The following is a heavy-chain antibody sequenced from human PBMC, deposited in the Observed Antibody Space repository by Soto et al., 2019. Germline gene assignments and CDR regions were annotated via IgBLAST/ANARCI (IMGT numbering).Heavy chain of an antibody. CDR1: GGSISSYY. V-gene: IGHV4-59*01. CDR3: ARDTSKGSSSVGRLFYSHGMDV. D-gene: IGHD6-6*01. Sequence: KQSPTLSLTCTVSGGSISSYYWSWIRQPPGKGLEWIGYIYYSGSTNYNPSLKSRVTISVDTSKNQFSLKLSSVTAADTAVYYCARDTSKGSSSVGRLFYSHGMDVWGQGTTVTVSS. J-gene: IGHJ6*02. CDR2: IYYSGST.